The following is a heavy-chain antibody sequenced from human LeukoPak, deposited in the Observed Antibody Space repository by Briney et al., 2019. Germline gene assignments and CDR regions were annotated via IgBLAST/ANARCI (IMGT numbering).Heavy chain of an antibody. Sequence: PSETLSLTCAVYGGSFSGYYWSWIRQPPGKGLEWIGSIYYSGSTYYNPSLKSRVTISVDTSKNQFSLKLSSVTAADTAVYYCARRLTTVTTYNWFDPWGQGTLVTVSS. CDR2: IYYSGST. CDR3: ARRLTTVTTYNWFDP. D-gene: IGHD4-11*01. J-gene: IGHJ5*02. V-gene: IGHV4-34*01. CDR1: GGSFSGYY.